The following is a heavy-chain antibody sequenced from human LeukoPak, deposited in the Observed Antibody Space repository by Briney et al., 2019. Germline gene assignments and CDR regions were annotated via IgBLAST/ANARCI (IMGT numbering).Heavy chain of an antibody. CDR3: ARTASHRYVYDY. Sequence: PSETLSLTCTFSGGSMTTYYWNWLRQPPGKGPEWIGYIYSSGSTYSNPSLKSRVTMSVDTSKNQFSLNLTSVTAADTARYYCARTASHRYVYDYWGQGTLVIVSS. J-gene: IGHJ4*02. D-gene: IGHD1-1*01. CDR1: GGSMTTYY. V-gene: IGHV4-4*09. CDR2: IYSSGST.